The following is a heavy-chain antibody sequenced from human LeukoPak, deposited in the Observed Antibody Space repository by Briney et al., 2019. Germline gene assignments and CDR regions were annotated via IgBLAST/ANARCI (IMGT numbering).Heavy chain of an antibody. CDR2: IKEDGSDK. D-gene: IGHD3-9*01. CDR1: GVTVGNNY. V-gene: IGHV3-7*01. CDR3: ARDRGFDNFDY. J-gene: IGHJ4*02. Sequence: GGSLRLSCAASGVTVGNNYMSWVRQAPGKGLEWVANIKEDGSDKNYVDSVKGRFTIARDNAKNYVYLQMKSLRAEDTAVYYCARDRGFDNFDYWGQGTLVTVSS.